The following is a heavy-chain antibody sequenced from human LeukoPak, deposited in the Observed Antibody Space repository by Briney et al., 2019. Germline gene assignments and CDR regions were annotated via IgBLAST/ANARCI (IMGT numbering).Heavy chain of an antibody. CDR1: GYKFTDYW. V-gene: IGHV5-51*04. D-gene: IGHD1-1*01. Sequence: GESLKISCKGSGYKFTDYWIGWVRQMPGKGLEWMGIIYPGDSDTTYSPSFQGQVTISAEEPINTAYLQWSSLKASDTAICYCARSAPPDNWNDLRYYYPMDVWGQGTTVTVSS. CDR2: IYPGDSDT. J-gene: IGHJ6*02. CDR3: ARSAPPDNWNDLRYYYPMDV.